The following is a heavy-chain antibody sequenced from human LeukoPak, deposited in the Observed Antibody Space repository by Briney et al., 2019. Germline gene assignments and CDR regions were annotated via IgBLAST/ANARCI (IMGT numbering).Heavy chain of an antibody. CDR3: AEDQAAISYLFDC. CDR1: GFTFSSNG. D-gene: IGHD5-12*01. V-gene: IGHV3-30*18. J-gene: IGHJ4*02. CDR2: ISNDGSNK. Sequence: PGTSLRLSCAASGFTFSSNGMHWVRQAPGKGLEWVAVISNDGSNKYYADSVRGRFTISRDNSKSTLHLQMNSLRPEDTAVYYCAEDQAAISYLFDCWGQGTLVTVSS.